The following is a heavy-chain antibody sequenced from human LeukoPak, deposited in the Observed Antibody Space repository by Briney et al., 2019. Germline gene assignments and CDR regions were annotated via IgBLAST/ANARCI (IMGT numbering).Heavy chain of an antibody. CDR2: IKEDGSEK. CDR1: GFTFNIYN. V-gene: IGHV3-7*03. CDR3: ARDEI. J-gene: IGHJ3*02. Sequence: GGSLRLSCAASGFTFNIYNMNWVRQAPGKGLEWVAIIKEDGSEKYYVDSVKGRFTISRDNAKKSLFLQMSSLGAEDTAVYYCARDEIWGQGTMVTVSS.